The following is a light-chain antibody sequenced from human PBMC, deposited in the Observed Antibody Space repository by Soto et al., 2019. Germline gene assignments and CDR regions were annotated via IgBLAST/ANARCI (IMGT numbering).Light chain of an antibody. J-gene: IGKJ5*01. CDR1: QSISNW. Sequence: VLTQSPATLSLSPGERATLSCRASQSISNWLAWYQQKPGQAPRLLIYGASNRATGIPARFIGSGSDTDFTLTISSLEPEDSAIYYCQERNNWPLITFGQGTRLEI. CDR3: QERNNWPLIT. V-gene: IGKV3-11*01. CDR2: GAS.